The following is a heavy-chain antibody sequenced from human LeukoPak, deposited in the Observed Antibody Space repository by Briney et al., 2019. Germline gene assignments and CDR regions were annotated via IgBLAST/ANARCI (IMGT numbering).Heavy chain of an antibody. CDR2: ISYDGSNK. D-gene: IGHD3-10*01. CDR1: GFTFSSYG. CDR3: ARDLGYGSGSYYS. Sequence: GGSLRLSCAASGFTFSSYGMHWVRQAPGKGLEWVAVISYDGSNKYYADSVKGRFTISRDNSKNTLYLQMNSLRAEDTAVYYCARDLGYGSGSYYSWGQGTLVTVSS. J-gene: IGHJ4*02. V-gene: IGHV3-30*03.